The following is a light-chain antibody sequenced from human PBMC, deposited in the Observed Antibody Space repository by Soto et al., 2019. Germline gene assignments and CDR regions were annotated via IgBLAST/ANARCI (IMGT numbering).Light chain of an antibody. CDR1: QSVTSTD. J-gene: IGKJ1*01. CDR3: HHYART. CDR2: GAS. Sequence: VLTQSPGTLSLSPGERATLSCRASQSVTSTDLAWYQQKPGQAPRLLIYGASSRATGVPDRFSGSGSGTDFTLTISRLEPADFAVYFCHHYARTFGQGTKVEI. V-gene: IGKV3-20*01.